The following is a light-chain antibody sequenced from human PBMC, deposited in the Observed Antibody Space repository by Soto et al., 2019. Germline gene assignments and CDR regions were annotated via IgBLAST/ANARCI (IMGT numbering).Light chain of an antibody. Sequence: QSALTQPASVSGSPGQSITISCTGTSSDVGGYNYVSWYQQHASKAPKLMIYEVSNRPSGVSNRFSGSKSGNTASLTISGLQAGDEADYYCTSYTSSSTPWVFGGGTKLTVL. V-gene: IGLV2-14*01. CDR2: EVS. J-gene: IGLJ3*02. CDR1: SSDVGGYNY. CDR3: TSYTSSSTPWV.